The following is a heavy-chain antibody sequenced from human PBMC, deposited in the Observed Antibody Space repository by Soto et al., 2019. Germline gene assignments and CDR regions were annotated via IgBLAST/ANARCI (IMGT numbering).Heavy chain of an antibody. CDR1: GFTFSSYW. D-gene: IGHD3-22*01. CDR3: ARDDIMSYYYDSSGAFDY. Sequence: GGSLRLSCAASGFTFSSYWMSWVRQAPGEGLEWVANIKQDGSEKYYVDSVKGRFTISRDNAKNSLYLQMNSLRAEDTAVYYCARDDIMSYYYDSSGAFDYWGQGTLVTVSS. J-gene: IGHJ4*02. CDR2: IKQDGSEK. V-gene: IGHV3-7*01.